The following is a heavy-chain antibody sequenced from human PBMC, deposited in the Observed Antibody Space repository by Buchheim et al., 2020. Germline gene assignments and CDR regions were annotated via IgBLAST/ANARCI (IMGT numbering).Heavy chain of an antibody. CDR3: AKDFGKNTAMVMGAFFDY. CDR2: IRYDGSNK. J-gene: IGHJ4*02. V-gene: IGHV3-30*02. D-gene: IGHD5-18*01. Sequence: QVQLVESGGGVVQPGRSLRLSCAASGFTFSSYGMHWVRQAPGKGLERVAFIRYDGSNKYYAVSVQGRFTISSDNSKNTLYLQMNSLRAEDTAVYYCAKDFGKNTAMVMGAFFDYWGQGTL. CDR1: GFTFSSYG.